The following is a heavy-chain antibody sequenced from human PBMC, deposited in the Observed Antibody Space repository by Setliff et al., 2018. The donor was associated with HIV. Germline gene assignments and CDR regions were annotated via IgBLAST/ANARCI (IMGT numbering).Heavy chain of an antibody. CDR2: IHTTGST. Sequence: ASETLSLTCTVSGSSISSGSYYWSWIRQPAGKGLEWIGQIHTTGSTNYNPSLTSRVTISVDTSRNQFSLKLTSVTAADTAIYYCARGVNFDYWGQGTQVTVSS. CDR1: GSSISSGSYY. CDR3: ARGVNFDY. J-gene: IGHJ4*02. V-gene: IGHV4-61*09. D-gene: IGHD3-3*01.